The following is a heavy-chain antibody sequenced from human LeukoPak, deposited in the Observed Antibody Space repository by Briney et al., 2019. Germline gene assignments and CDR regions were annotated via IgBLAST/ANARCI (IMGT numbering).Heavy chain of an antibody. V-gene: IGHV4-31*03. CDR1: GGSISSGGYY. CDR2: IYYSGST. CDR3: ARGYDSSAYYPFNY. D-gene: IGHD3-22*01. Sequence: SQTLSLTCTVSGGSISSGGYYWSWIRQHPGKGLEWIGYIYYSGSTYYNPSLKSRVTISVDTSKNQFSLKLSSVTAADTAVYYCARGYDSSAYYPFNYWGQGTLVTVSS. J-gene: IGHJ4*02.